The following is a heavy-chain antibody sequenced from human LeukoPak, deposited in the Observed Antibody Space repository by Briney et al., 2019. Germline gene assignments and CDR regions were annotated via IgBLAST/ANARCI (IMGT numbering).Heavy chain of an antibody. J-gene: IGHJ3*01. Sequence: AASVKVSCKASGYTFTSYGISWVRQAPGQGLEWMGWISAYNGNTNYAQKLQGRVTMTTDTSTSTAYMELRSLRSDDTAVYYCARGLQENLAWLQAFSAFDFWGQGTMVTVSS. CDR3: ARGLQENLAWLQAFSAFDF. CDR1: GYTFTSYG. V-gene: IGHV1-18*01. CDR2: ISAYNGNT. D-gene: IGHD5-24*01.